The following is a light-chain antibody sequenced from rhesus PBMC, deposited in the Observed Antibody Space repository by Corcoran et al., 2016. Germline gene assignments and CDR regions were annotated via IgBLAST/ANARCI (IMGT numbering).Light chain of an antibody. CDR2: KAS. CDR3: QQYSSRPYS. V-gene: IGKV1-22*01. CDR1: QGMSSW. J-gene: IGKJ2*01. Sequence: IQMTQSPSSLSATVGDTVNITCRARQGMSSWLAWYQQRPGKAPKLLHSKASSLQSGGPSRFSGSGSGTDFTLALSSLQSEDFATYFCQQYSSRPYSFGQGPKVEIE.